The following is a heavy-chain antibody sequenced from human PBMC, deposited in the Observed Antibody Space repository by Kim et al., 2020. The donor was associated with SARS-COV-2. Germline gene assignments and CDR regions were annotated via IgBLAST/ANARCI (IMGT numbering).Heavy chain of an antibody. CDR3: ATDDPAPD. V-gene: IGHV3-48*03. Sequence: TRHYDNSVKGRSTISRDNAKNALLLQMNSLRVEDTALYYCATDDPAPDWGQGTLVAVSS. CDR2: TR. J-gene: IGHJ4*02.